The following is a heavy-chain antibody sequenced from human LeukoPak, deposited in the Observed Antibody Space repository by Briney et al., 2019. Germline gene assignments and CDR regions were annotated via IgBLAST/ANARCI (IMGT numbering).Heavy chain of an antibody. CDR1: GFTFTDYY. CDR2: ISPTCHTI. CDR3: ARDGRLAKVEGEDYYYDGMDV. V-gene: IGHV3-11*01. Sequence: GGSLRLSCAASGFTFTDYYMSWVRQAPGKGLEWISYISPTCHTIYYADSVKGRFTISRDNTKNSLYLQMNRLRAEDTALYYCARDGRLAKVEGEDYYYDGMDVWRQGTTVIVSS. J-gene: IGHJ6*02. D-gene: IGHD3-16*01.